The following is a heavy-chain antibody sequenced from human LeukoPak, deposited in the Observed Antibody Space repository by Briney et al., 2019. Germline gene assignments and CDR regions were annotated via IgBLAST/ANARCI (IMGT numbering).Heavy chain of an antibody. V-gene: IGHV4-31*03. J-gene: IGHJ5*02. CDR3: ARPYYYDSRIDP. Sequence: SETLSLTCTVSGGSISSGGYYWSWIRQHPGKGLEWIGYIYYSGSTYYNPSLKSRVTISVDTSKNQFSLKLSSVTAADTAVYYCARPYYYDSRIDPWGQGILVTVSS. CDR1: GGSISSGGYY. CDR2: IYYSGST. D-gene: IGHD3-22*01.